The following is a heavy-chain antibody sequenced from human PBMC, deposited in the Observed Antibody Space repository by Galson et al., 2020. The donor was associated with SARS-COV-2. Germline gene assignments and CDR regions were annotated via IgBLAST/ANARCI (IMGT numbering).Heavy chain of an antibody. J-gene: IGHJ5*02. CDR2: IYWDDDK. CDR1: GFSLSMNGVG. Sequence: SGPTLVKPTQTLTLTCTFSGFSLSMNGVGVTWIRQPPGKALEWLALIYWDDDKRYSLSLKSRLTITKDTSKSQVVLTMTNVDPMDTATYYFARASIGARPRYFDPWGQGTLVTVSS. D-gene: IGHD6-6*01. CDR3: ARASIGARPRYFDP. V-gene: IGHV2-5*02.